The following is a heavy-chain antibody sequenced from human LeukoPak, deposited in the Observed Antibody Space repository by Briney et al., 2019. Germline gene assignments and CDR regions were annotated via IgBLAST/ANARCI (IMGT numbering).Heavy chain of an antibody. V-gene: IGHV1-69*13. CDR3: ARGGCSSTSCYDGY. Sequence: ASVKVSCKASGGTFSSYAISWVRQAPGQGLEWMGGIIPIFGTANCAQKFQGRVTITADESTSTAYMELSSLRSEDTAVYYCARGGCSSTSCYDGYWGQGTLVTVSS. J-gene: IGHJ4*02. CDR2: IIPIFGTA. CDR1: GGTFSSYA. D-gene: IGHD2-2*01.